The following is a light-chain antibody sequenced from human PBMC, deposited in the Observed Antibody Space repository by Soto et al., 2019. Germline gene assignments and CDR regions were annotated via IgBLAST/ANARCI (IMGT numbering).Light chain of an antibody. Sequence: DIQMTQSPTSLSASVGDRVTITCRASQAIRIYVAWYQQIPGKAPKLLIYAASTLQSGVPSRFSGSGSGTDFTLTINGLQPEDVATYSCQKYSSVPVFGPGTKVEIK. CDR3: QKYSSVPV. V-gene: IGKV1-27*01. CDR1: QAIRIY. CDR2: AAS. J-gene: IGKJ3*01.